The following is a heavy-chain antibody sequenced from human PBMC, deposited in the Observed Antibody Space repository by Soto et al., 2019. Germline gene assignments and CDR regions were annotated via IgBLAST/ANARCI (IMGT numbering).Heavy chain of an antibody. CDR1: GGSISSSNW. V-gene: IGHV4-4*02. CDR3: AQDSSGFGYPFR. Sequence: QVQLQESGPGLVKPSGTLSLTCAVSGGSISSSNWWSWVRQPPGKGLEWIGEIYHSGSTNYNPSLKNRVTLLVDKSKNQFSLKLSSVTAADTAVYYCAQDSSGFGYPFRWGQGTLVTVSS. J-gene: IGHJ4*02. D-gene: IGHD3-22*01. CDR2: IYHSGST.